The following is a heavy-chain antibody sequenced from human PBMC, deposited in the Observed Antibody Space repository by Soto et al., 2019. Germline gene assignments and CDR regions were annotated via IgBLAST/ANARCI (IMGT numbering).Heavy chain of an antibody. CDR3: ARDQDTTVVTRWYYGMDV. Sequence: LSLTCTVSGGSISSGDYYWSWIRQPPGKGLEWIGYIYYSGSTYYNPSLKSRVTISVDTSKNQFSLKLSSVTAADTAVYYCARDQDTTVVTRWYYGMDVWGQGTTVTVSS. CDR2: IYYSGST. CDR1: GGSISSGDYY. V-gene: IGHV4-30-4*01. J-gene: IGHJ6*02. D-gene: IGHD4-17*01.